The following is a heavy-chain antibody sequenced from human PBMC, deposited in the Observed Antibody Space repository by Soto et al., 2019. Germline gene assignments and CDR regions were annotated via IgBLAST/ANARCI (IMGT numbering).Heavy chain of an antibody. Sequence: LRLSCAASGFTFSSYAMHWVRQAPGKGLEWVAVISYDGSNKYYADSVKGRFTISRDNSKNTLYLQMNSLRAEDTAVYYCARARSDGFGELVYWGQGTLVTV. J-gene: IGHJ4*02. V-gene: IGHV3-30-3*01. CDR1: GFTFSSYA. CDR2: ISYDGSNK. D-gene: IGHD3-10*01. CDR3: ARARSDGFGELVY.